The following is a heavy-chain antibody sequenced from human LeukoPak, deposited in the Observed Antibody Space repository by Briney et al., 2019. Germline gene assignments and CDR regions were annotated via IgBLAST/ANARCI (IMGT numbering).Heavy chain of an antibody. CDR1: GYTFTSYG. V-gene: IGHV1-18*01. Sequence: ASVNVSCMASGYTFTSYGISWVRQAPGHGLEWMGWISAYNGNTNYAQKLQGRVTMTTDTSTSTAYMELRSLRSDDTAVYYCAIVDTAMATGYWGQGTLVTVSS. CDR2: ISAYNGNT. J-gene: IGHJ4*02. D-gene: IGHD5-18*01. CDR3: AIVDTAMATGY.